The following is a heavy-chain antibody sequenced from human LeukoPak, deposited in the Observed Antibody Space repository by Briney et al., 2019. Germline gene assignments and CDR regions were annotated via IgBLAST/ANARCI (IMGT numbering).Heavy chain of an antibody. CDR1: GGSISSGSYY. D-gene: IGHD4-17*01. V-gene: IGHV4-61*02. CDR3: ARINVYGDSIDY. J-gene: IGHJ4*02. CDR2: IDTSGST. Sequence: SETLSLTCTVSGGSISSGSYYWSWIRQPAGKGLEWIGRIDTSGSTNYNPSLKSRVTISVDTSKNQFSLKLSSVTAADTAVYYCARINVYGDSIDYWGQGTLVTVSS.